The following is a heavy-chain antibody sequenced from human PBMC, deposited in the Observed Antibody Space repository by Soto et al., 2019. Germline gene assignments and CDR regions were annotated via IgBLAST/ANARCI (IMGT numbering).Heavy chain of an antibody. CDR2: ISYDGSNK. Sequence: VLLVEYGGGLVQPGGSLRLSCVASGCTFRSYGMHWVRQAPGKEQEWVAVISYDGSNKYYADSVKGRFTISRENSWNTLYLQLNRLRPEDTAVYYCAQVGDGYTVNDAFDIWVQRTMVTDSS. V-gene: IGHV3-30*18. D-gene: IGHD5-12*01. J-gene: IGHJ3*02. CDR3: AQVGDGYTVNDAFDI. CDR1: GCTFRSYG.